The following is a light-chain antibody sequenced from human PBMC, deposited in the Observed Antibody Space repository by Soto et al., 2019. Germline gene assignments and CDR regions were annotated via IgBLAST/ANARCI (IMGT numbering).Light chain of an antibody. V-gene: IGLV1-40*01. J-gene: IGLJ1*01. CDR2: DNI. CDR3: QSYDSSLRVYV. CDR1: SSNIGAGYD. Sequence: QAVVTQPPSVSGAPGQRVTISCTGSSSNIGAGYDVHWYHQVPGTAPKLLIYDNINRPSGVPDRFSGSKSGTSASLAITGLQAEDEAEYYCQSYDSSLRVYVFGTGTKLTVL.